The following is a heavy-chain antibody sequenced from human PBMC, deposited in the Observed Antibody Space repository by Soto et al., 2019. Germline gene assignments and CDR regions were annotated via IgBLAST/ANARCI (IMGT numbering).Heavy chain of an antibody. CDR3: ARSPEATVTAFDY. V-gene: IGHV4-31*03. Sequence: SETLSLTCTVSGGSISSGGYYWSWIRQHPGKGLEWIGYIYYSGSTYYNPSLKSRVTISVDTSKNQFSLRLSSVTAADTAVYYCARSPEATVTAFDYWGQGTLVTVSS. D-gene: IGHD4-17*01. CDR2: IYYSGST. CDR1: GGSISSGGYY. J-gene: IGHJ4*02.